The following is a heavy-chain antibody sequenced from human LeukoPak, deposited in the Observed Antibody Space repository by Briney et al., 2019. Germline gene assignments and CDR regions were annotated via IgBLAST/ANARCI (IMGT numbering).Heavy chain of an antibody. J-gene: IGHJ4*02. V-gene: IGHV3-23*01. D-gene: IGHD6-19*01. CDR1: GFTFSSYA. CDR3: AKEDSSSFGI. Sequence: GGSLRLSCAASGFTFSSYAINWVRQAPGKGLEWVSTISGSGGSTYYADSVKGRFTISRDSSQNMLYLQMNSLRAEDTAVYYCAKEDSSSFGIWGQGTLVTVSS. CDR2: ISGSGGST.